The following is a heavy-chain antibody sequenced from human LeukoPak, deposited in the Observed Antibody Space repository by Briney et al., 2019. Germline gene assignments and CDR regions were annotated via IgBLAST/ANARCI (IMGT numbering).Heavy chain of an antibody. J-gene: IGHJ4*02. V-gene: IGHV3-21*01. Sequence: GGSLRLSCAASGFTFSSYSMNWVRQAPGRGLEWVSSISGSSSYIYYGDSVKGRCTISRDNAKKSLYLQMNSLRAEDTAVYYCAKDLGYDYVWGEGDFYDYWGQGTLVTVSS. CDR2: ISGSSSYI. D-gene: IGHD3-16*01. CDR3: AKDLGYDYVWGEGDFYDY. CDR1: GFTFSSYS.